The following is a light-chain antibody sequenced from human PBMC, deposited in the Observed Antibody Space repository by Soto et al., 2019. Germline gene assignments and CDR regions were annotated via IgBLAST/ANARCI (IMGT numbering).Light chain of an antibody. CDR1: QSISTF. CDR2: SAS. V-gene: IGKV1-39*01. CDR3: QQSYSAPHT. J-gene: IGKJ2*01. Sequence: DIQITQSPSSLSASVGDRVTITCRASQSISTFLNWYQQKHGKAPKLLVYSASTLHSGVPSRFIGSGSGTDFTLTISSLQPEDFATYYCQQSYSAPHTFGQGTELE.